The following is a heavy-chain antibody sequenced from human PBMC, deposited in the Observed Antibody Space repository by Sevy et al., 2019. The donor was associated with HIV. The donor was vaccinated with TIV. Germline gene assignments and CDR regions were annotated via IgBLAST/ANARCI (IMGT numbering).Heavy chain of an antibody. D-gene: IGHD6-19*01. J-gene: IGHJ4*02. Sequence: GGSLRLSCAASGFSISGYGMHWVRQAPGKGLEWVAVIWYDGTNKEYADSVKGRFTISRDNSKNTLYLQMNSLRAEATAVYYCAREDIRVAGIGYYFHPWGQGTLVTVSS. CDR3: AREDIRVAGIGYYFHP. CDR2: IWYDGTNK. CDR1: GFSISGYG. V-gene: IGHV3-33*01.